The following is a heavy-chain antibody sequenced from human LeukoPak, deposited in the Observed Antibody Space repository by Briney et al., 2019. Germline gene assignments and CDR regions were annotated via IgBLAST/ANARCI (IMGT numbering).Heavy chain of an antibody. CDR2: ISSSSSYI. J-gene: IGHJ4*02. V-gene: IGHV3-21*01. D-gene: IGHD3-9*01. Sequence: GGSLRLSCAASGFTFSSYSMNWVRQAPGKGLEWVSSISSSSSYIYYADSVKGRFTISRDNAKNSLYLQMNSLRAEDTAVYYCAREVLTGYYPFDYWGQGTLVTVSS. CDR1: GFTFSSYS. CDR3: AREVLTGYYPFDY.